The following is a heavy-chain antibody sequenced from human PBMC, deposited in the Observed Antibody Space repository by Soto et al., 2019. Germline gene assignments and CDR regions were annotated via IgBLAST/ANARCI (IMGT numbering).Heavy chain of an antibody. CDR1: GVSIHNSHSF. CDR3: GRVVEGATRHTDSDS. Sequence: KTSETLSLTCAVSGVSIHNSHSFWGWIRQPPGKGLEFIGSVYYSGGSHYNPSLKGRVTISVDTSNNQVSLRVNSVTAADTAVYYCGRVVEGATRHTDSDSWGQGMLVTVS. CDR2: VYYSGGS. D-gene: IGHD2-15*01. J-gene: IGHJ5*02. V-gene: IGHV4-39*02.